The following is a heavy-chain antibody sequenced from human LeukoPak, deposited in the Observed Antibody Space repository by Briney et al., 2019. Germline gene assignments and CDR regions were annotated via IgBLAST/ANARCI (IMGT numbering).Heavy chain of an antibody. Sequence: LSQTLSLTCAISGDSVSSNSAAWNWIRQSPSRGLEWLGRTYYRSKWYYDYAVAVKSRISINPDTSKNQFSLQLSSVTPKDTAVYYCARDPVGGSTIFDYWGQGTLVTVSS. CDR1: GDSVSSNSAA. J-gene: IGHJ4*02. CDR2: TYYRSKWYY. V-gene: IGHV6-1*01. CDR3: ARDPVGGSTIFDY. D-gene: IGHD1-26*01.